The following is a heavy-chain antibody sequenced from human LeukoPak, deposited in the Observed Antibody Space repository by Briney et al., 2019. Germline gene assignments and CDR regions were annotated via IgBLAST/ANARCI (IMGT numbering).Heavy chain of an antibody. V-gene: IGHV4-31*11. D-gene: IGHD3-3*01. CDR1: GGPIGSGLYS. J-gene: IGHJ4*02. CDR3: AAYTIFGVAF. CDR2: IYFNGST. Sequence: SQTLSLTCAVSGGPIGSGLYSWTWIRQHPGKGLEWIGSIYFNGSTYYNPSLESRLTMSGDASKNQFSLRVNSVTAADTAVYYCAAYTIFGVAFWGQGTLVAVSS.